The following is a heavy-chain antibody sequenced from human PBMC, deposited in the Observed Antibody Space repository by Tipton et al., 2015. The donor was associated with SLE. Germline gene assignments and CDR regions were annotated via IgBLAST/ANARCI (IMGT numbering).Heavy chain of an antibody. J-gene: IGHJ2*01. CDR3: ARDDVSRGYYWYFEV. Sequence: TLSLTCTVSGGSIGKDYWNWIRQSPGKGLEWIGYVSYTGSTNYNPSLKSRVSISVSTSKNQFSLRLTSVTAADTAVYYCARDDVSRGYYWYFEVWGRGTLVTVSS. CDR1: GGSIGKDY. D-gene: IGHD2-2*01. CDR2: VSYTGST. V-gene: IGHV4-59*01.